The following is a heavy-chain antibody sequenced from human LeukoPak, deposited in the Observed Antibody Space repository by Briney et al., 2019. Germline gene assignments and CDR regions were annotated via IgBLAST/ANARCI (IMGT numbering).Heavy chain of an antibody. CDR2: IRYDGSNK. Sequence: GGSLRLSCAASAFTFSSYGMHWVRQAPGKGLEWVAFIRYDGSNKYYADSVKGRFTISRDNSKNTLYLQMNSLRAEDAAVYYCAKDSLHIVVVPAAQPHDAFDIWGQGTMVTVSS. D-gene: IGHD2-2*01. V-gene: IGHV3-30*02. J-gene: IGHJ3*02. CDR3: AKDSLHIVVVPAAQPHDAFDI. CDR1: AFTFSSYG.